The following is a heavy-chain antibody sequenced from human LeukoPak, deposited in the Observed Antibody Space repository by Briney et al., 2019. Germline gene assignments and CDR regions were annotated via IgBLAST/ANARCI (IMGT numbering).Heavy chain of an antibody. V-gene: IGHV3-7*01. Sequence: GGSLRLSCAASGFTCSSYWMSWVRQAPGKGLEWVANIKQDGSEQYYVDSVKGRFTISRDNAKNSLYLQMNSLRAEETAVYYCARHREITFGGVIGIDYWGQGTLVTVSS. J-gene: IGHJ4*02. CDR2: IKQDGSEQ. D-gene: IGHD3-16*02. CDR3: ARHREITFGGVIGIDY. CDR1: GFTCSSYW.